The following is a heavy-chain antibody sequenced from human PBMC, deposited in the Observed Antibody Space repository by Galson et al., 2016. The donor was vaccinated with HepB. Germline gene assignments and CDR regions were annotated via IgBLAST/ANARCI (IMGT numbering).Heavy chain of an antibody. CDR2: IYFRGST. CDR3: ARRAGSGSYFGY. D-gene: IGHD1-26*01. Sequence: SETLSLTCIVSGASMNSNFWTWIRQPPGKGLEWIGDIYFRGSTNYTPSLKSRVTVSIDTSKNHFSLRLSSVTAADTAIYYCARRAGSGSYFGYWGQGALVTVSS. J-gene: IGHJ4*02. CDR1: GASMNSNF. V-gene: IGHV4-59*01.